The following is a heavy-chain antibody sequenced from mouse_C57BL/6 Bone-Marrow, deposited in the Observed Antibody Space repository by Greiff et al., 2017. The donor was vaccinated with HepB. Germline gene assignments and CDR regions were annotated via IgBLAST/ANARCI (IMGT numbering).Heavy chain of an antibody. CDR2: ISSGSSTI. D-gene: IGHD1-1*01. Sequence: DVMLVESGGGLVKPGGSLKLSCAASGFTFSDYGMHWVRQAPEKGLEWVAYISSGSSTIYYADTVKGRFTISRDNAKNTLFLQMTSLRSEDTAMYYCAREIRRAMDYWGQGTSVTVSS. CDR1: GFTFSDYG. V-gene: IGHV5-17*01. J-gene: IGHJ4*01. CDR3: AREIRRAMDY.